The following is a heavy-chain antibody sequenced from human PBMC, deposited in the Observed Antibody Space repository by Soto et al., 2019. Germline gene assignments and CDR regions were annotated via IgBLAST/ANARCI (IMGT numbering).Heavy chain of an antibody. CDR3: ARYQIGEGFTA. CDR2: MNPHSDT. V-gene: IGHV1-8*01. CDR1: GYTYTNLD. J-gene: IGHJ5*02. Sequence: GASVKVSCKASGYTYTNLDINRGRQARGQGVERKGWMNPHSDTGFAQKFQGRVTLTRDTPTSTVYMELTSLRFDDTAVYYCARYQIGEGFTAWGQGTPVTVSS.